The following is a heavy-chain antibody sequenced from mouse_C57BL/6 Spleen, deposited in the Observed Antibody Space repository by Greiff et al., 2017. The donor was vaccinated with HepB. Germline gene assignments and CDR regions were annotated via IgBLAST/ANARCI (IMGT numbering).Heavy chain of an antibody. Sequence: VKLQESGAELARPGASVKLSCKASGYTFTSYGISWVKQRTGQGLEWIGEIYPRSGNTYYNEKFKGKATLTADKSSSTAYMELRSLTSEDSAVYFCANRELTGDPFDYWGQGTTLTVSS. CDR2: IYPRSGNT. CDR1: GYTFTSYG. V-gene: IGHV1-81*01. D-gene: IGHD4-1*01. CDR3: ANRELTGDPFDY. J-gene: IGHJ2*01.